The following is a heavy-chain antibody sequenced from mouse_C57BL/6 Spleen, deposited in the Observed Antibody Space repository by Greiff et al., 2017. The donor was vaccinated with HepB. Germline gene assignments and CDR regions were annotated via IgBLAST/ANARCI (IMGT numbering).Heavy chain of an antibody. CDR3: ARFITTVVATKDYAMDY. CDR1: GYTFTSYW. Sequence: QVQLQQPGAELVRPGTSVKLSCKASGYTFTSYWMHWVKQRPGQGLEWIGVIDPSDSYTNYNQKFKGKATLTVDTSSSTAYMQLSSLTSEDSAVYYCARFITTVVATKDYAMDYWGQGTSVTVSS. CDR2: IDPSDSYT. J-gene: IGHJ4*01. D-gene: IGHD1-1*01. V-gene: IGHV1-59*01.